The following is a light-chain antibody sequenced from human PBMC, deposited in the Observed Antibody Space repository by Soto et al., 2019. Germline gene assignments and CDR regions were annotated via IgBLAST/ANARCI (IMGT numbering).Light chain of an antibody. CDR2: KAS. V-gene: IGKV1-5*03. J-gene: IGKJ1*01. CDR3: QHYDGYPPWT. CDR1: QSIDQW. Sequence: DVQMTQSPSTLSASIGDRVTITCRASQSIDQWLAWFQQKPGKAPKVLSYKASTLQSGVPSRFSASGSGTEFTLTISSLQPDDFAPYYCQHYDGYPPWTFGQGTKVEI.